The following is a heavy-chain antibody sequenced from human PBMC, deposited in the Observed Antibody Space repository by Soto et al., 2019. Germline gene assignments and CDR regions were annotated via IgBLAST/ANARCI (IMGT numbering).Heavy chain of an antibody. CDR2: ISGSGANT. J-gene: IGHJ4*02. V-gene: IGHV3-23*01. CDR3: VRERSGYSYADS. Sequence: EVQLLESGGGLVQPGGSLRLSCAASGFTFSSYAMSCVRQAPGKGLEWVSAISGSGANTYYADSVKGRFTISRDNSKNTLYLQMNSLRAEDSAMYYCVRERSGYSYADSWGQGTLVTVSS. CDR1: GFTFSSYA. D-gene: IGHD5-18*01.